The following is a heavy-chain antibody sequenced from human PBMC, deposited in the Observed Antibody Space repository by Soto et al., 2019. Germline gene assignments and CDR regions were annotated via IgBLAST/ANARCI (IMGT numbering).Heavy chain of an antibody. CDR3: ARVKGYGSGSEGFDH. D-gene: IGHD3-10*01. CDR2: LNPNTGAT. J-gene: IGHJ4*02. CDR1: GYSFAYSD. Sequence: ASVNVSCKTSGYSFAYSDINWVRQAPGQGLEWMGWLNPNTGATGSAVQFKGRLIMTSDIATTTVFMELRGLRSEDTAVYYCARVKGYGSGSEGFDHWGQGTLVTGSS. V-gene: IGHV1-8*02.